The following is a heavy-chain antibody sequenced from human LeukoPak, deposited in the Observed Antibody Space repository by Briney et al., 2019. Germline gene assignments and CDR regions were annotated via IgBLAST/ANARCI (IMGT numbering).Heavy chain of an antibody. J-gene: IGHJ3*02. D-gene: IGHD2-21*02. CDR2: INPNSGGT. Sequence: ASVKVSCKASGYTFTGYYMHWVRQAPGQGLEWMGWINPNSGGTNYAQKFQGRVTMTRDTSISTAYMELSSLRSDDTAVYYCARRGVVTARDAFDIWGQGTMVTVSS. CDR1: GYTFTGYY. CDR3: ARRGVVTARDAFDI. V-gene: IGHV1-2*02.